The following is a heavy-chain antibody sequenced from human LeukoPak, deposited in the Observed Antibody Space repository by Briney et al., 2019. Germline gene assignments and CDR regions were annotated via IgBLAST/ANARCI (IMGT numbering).Heavy chain of an antibody. J-gene: IGHJ4*02. V-gene: IGHV3-48*04. Sequence: GGSLRLSCAASGFTFSSYSMNWVRQAPGKGLEWVSYISSSSSTIYYADSVKGRFTISRDNAKNSLYLQMDSLRAEDTAVYYCTRAWADYLFDHWGQGTLVTVSS. D-gene: IGHD4-11*01. CDR3: TRAWADYLFDH. CDR1: GFTFSSYS. CDR2: ISSSSSTI.